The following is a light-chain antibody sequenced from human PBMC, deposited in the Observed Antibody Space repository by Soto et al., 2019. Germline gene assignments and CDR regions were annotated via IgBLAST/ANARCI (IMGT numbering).Light chain of an antibody. CDR1: ESVSSNY. V-gene: IGKV3D-20*02. J-gene: IGKJ5*01. CDR3: QQRSNWLT. Sequence: EIVLTQSPGTLSLSPGERATLSCRASESVSSNYLAWYQQKPGQAPRLLIYGASSRATGIPDRFSGSGSGTDFTLTISRLEPEDFAVYYCQQRSNWLTFGQGTRLEIK. CDR2: GAS.